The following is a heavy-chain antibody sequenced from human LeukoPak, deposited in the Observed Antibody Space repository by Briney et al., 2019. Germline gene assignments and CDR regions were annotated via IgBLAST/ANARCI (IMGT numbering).Heavy chain of an antibody. CDR3: ARVGYDSSGYYYAGWFDP. D-gene: IGHD3-22*01. J-gene: IGHJ5*02. CDR2: ISAYNGNT. Sequence: ASVKVSCKASGYTFTSYGISWVRQAPGQGLEWMGWISAYNGNTNYAQKLQGRVTMTTDTSTSTAYMELRSLRSDDTAVYYCARVGYDSSGYYYAGWFDPWGQGTLVTVSS. V-gene: IGHV1-18*01. CDR1: GYTFTSYG.